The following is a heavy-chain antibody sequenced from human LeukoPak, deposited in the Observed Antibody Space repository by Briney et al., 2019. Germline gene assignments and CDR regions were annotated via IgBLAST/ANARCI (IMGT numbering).Heavy chain of an antibody. CDR1: GFTFSNSP. Sequence: PGGSLRLSCAASGFTFSNSPMSWARQAPGKGLEWVSGISGGGGTSYYAESVKGRFTISRDNSKNTLYLQMNSLGAEDTAVYYCAKDRTSSPGAYWGQGTLVTVSS. CDR2: ISGGGGTS. J-gene: IGHJ4*02. CDR3: AKDRTSSPGAY. D-gene: IGHD6-6*01. V-gene: IGHV3-23*01.